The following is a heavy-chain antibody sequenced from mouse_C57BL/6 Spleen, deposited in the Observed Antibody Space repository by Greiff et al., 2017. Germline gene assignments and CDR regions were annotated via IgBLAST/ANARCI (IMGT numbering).Heavy chain of an antibody. CDR2: IYPGDGDT. CDR1: GYAFSSSW. V-gene: IGHV1-82*01. CDR3: ASSYSNYGAWFAY. J-gene: IGHJ3*01. D-gene: IGHD2-5*01. Sequence: QVQLKQSGPELVKPGASVKISCKASGYAFSSSWMNWVKQRPGKGLEWIGRIYPGDGDTNYNGKFKGKATLTADKSSSTAYMQLRSLTSEDAAVYFCASSYSNYGAWFAYWGQGTLVTVSA.